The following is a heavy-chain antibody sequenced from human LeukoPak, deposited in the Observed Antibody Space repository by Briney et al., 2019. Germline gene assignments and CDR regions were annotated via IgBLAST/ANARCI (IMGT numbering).Heavy chain of an antibody. CDR2: ISGSGGST. CDR3: AKDISGYSYGSLGY. D-gene: IGHD5-18*01. CDR1: GFTFSSYA. J-gene: IGHJ4*02. V-gene: IGHV3-23*01. Sequence: GGSLRLSCAASGFTFSSYAMSWVRQAPGKELEWVSAISGSGGSTYYADSVKGRFTISRDNSKNSLYLQMNSLRAEDTALYYCAKDISGYSYGSLGYWGQGTLVTVSS.